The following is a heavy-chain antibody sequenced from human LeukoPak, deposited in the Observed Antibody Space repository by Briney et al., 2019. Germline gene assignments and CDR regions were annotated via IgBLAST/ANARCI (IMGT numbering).Heavy chain of an antibody. CDR3: AKARDTYGYPEDAFDI. CDR1: GFTFSSYG. V-gene: IGHV3-30*18. J-gene: IGHJ3*02. CDR2: ISYDGSNK. Sequence: TGGSLRLSCAASGFTFSSYGMHWVRRAPGKRLEWVALISYDGSNKYYADSVKGRFTISRDNSKNTLYLQVNSLRAEDTAVYYCAKARDTYGYPEDAFDIWGQGTMVTVSS. D-gene: IGHD5-18*01.